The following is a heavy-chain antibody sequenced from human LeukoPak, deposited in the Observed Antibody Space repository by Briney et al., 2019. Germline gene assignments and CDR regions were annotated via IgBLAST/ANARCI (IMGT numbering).Heavy chain of an antibody. Sequence: PGGSLRLPCAASGFTFSSYAMHWVRQAPGKGLEWVAVISYDGSNKYYADSVKGRFTISRDNSKNTLYLQMNSLRAEDTAVYYCARDYYEPTGQAYYYYDYMDVWGKGTTVTVSS. J-gene: IGHJ6*03. D-gene: IGHD3-3*01. CDR2: ISYDGSNK. CDR1: GFTFSSYA. CDR3: ARDYYEPTGQAYYYYDYMDV. V-gene: IGHV3-30*04.